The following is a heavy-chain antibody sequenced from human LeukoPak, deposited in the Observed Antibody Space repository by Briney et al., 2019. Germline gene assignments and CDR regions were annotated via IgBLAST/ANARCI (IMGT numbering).Heavy chain of an antibody. CDR3: VRRRYNYGFDS. Sequence: PSQTLSLTCAVSGGSISSGGYSWSWIRQPPGKGLEWIGYIYHSGSTYYNPSLKSRVTMSVDKSKNQFSLKLSSVTAADTAVFYCVRRRYNYGFDSWGQGSLVTVSS. CDR1: GGSISSGGYS. J-gene: IGHJ4*02. V-gene: IGHV4-30-2*01. CDR2: IYHSGST. D-gene: IGHD5-18*01.